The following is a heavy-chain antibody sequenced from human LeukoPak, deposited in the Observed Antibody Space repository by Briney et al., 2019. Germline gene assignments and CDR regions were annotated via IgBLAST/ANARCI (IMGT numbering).Heavy chain of an antibody. CDR2: MNPNSGNT. D-gene: IGHD3-22*01. CDR1: GYTFTSYD. Sequence: ASVKISCKASGYTFTSYDINWVRQAAGQGLEWMGWMNPNSGNTGYAQKFQGRVTITRNTSISTAYMELSSLRSEDTAVYYCARGPPYYDSSSELGFDPWGQGTLVTVSS. CDR3: ARGPPYYDSSSELGFDP. V-gene: IGHV1-8*03. J-gene: IGHJ5*02.